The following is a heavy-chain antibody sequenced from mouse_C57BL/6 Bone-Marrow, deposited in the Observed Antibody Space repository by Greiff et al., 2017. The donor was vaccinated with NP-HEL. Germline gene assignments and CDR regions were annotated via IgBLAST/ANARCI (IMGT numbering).Heavy chain of an antibody. V-gene: IGHV1-50*01. CDR1: GYTFTSYW. CDR3: GSPYGNPFAY. CDR2: IDPSDSYT. J-gene: IGHJ3*01. D-gene: IGHD2-1*01. Sequence: QVQLQQPGAELVKPGASVKLSCKASGYTFTSYWMQWVKQRPGQGLEWIGEIDPSDSYTNYNQKFKGKATLTVDTSSSTAYMQLSSLTSEDSAVYYCGSPYGNPFAYWGQGTLVTVSA.